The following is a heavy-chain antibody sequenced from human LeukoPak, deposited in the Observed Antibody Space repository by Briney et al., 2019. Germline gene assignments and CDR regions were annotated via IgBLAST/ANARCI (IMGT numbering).Heavy chain of an antibody. V-gene: IGHV1-69*05. CDR1: GGTFSSYS. Sequence: WASVKVSCKGSGGTFSSYSISWVRQAPGQGLEWMGGIIPAFGTAHYAQKFQGRVTFTTDESTTTAYMELRSLRSEDTAVYYCASEDVVLVDAVRYYYYGMDVWGQGTTVTVSS. J-gene: IGHJ6*02. CDR3: ASEDVVLVDAVRYYYYGMDV. CDR2: IIPAFGTA. D-gene: IGHD2-8*01.